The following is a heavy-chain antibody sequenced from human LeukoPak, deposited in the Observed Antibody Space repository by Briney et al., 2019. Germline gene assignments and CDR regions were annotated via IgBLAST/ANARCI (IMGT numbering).Heavy chain of an antibody. CDR3: AKEGDDSSGYYYGGYAFDI. CDR1: GFTFSSYT. Sequence: GGSLRLSCAASGFTFSSYTMSWVRQAPGKGLEWVSVIYSGGSTYYADSVEGRFTISRDNSKNTLYLQMNSLRAEDTAVYYCAKEGDDSSGYYYGGYAFDIWGQGTMVTVSS. D-gene: IGHD3-22*01. J-gene: IGHJ3*02. CDR2: IYSGGST. V-gene: IGHV3-53*01.